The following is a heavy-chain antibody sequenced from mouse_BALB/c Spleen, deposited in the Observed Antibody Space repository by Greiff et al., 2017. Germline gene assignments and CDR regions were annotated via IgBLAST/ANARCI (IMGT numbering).Heavy chain of an antibody. CDR3: ASTMITTDPYWYFDV. D-gene: IGHD2-4*01. CDR2: INSNGGST. CDR1: GFTFSSYG. J-gene: IGHJ1*01. Sequence: EVQVVESGGGLVQPGGSLKLSCAASGFTFSSYGMSWVRQTPDKRLELVATINSNGGSTYYPDSVKGRFTISRDNAKNTLYLQMSSLKSEDTAMYYCASTMITTDPYWYFDVWGAGTTVTVSS. V-gene: IGHV5-6-3*01.